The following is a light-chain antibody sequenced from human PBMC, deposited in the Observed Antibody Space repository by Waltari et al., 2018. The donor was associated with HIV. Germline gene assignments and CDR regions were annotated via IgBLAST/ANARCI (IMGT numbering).Light chain of an antibody. Sequence: DVVMTQSPRSLPVTLGQPASISCRSSQRLVYSDGHTFCNWFQQRPGQSPRRLIYKVSIRDSGVPDRFSGSGSGPLFTLKISRVEAGDDGVYCCTQVTHWRTFGQGTKLEIK. J-gene: IGKJ2*01. CDR3: TQVTHWRT. V-gene: IGKV2-30*01. CDR1: QRLVYSDGHTF. CDR2: KVS.